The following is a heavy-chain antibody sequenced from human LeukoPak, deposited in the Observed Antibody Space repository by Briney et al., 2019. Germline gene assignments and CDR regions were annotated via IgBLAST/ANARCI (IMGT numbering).Heavy chain of an antibody. J-gene: IGHJ4*02. D-gene: IGHD3-22*01. CDR1: GYTFTSYG. CDR2: ISAYNGNT. CDR3: ARVGSSGYPPDY. V-gene: IGHV1-18*01. Sequence: ASVKVSCKASGYTFTSYGISWVRQAPGQGLEWMGWISAYNGNTNYAQKLQGRVTMTTDTSISTAYMELSRLRSDDTAVYYCARVGSSGYPPDYWGQGTLVTVSS.